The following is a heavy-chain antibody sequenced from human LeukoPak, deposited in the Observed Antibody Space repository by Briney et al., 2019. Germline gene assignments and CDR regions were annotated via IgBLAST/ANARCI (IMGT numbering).Heavy chain of an antibody. CDR2: IYSGGST. Sequence: PGGSLRLSCAACGFNVSSNYMNWVRQAPGKGLEWVSVIYSGGSTYYADSVKGRFTISRDNSKNTLYLQMNSLRAEDTAVYYCARAYCGGDCPLWYWGQGTLVTVSS. CDR1: GFNVSSNY. CDR3: ARAYCGGDCPLWY. V-gene: IGHV3-53*01. D-gene: IGHD2-21*02. J-gene: IGHJ4*02.